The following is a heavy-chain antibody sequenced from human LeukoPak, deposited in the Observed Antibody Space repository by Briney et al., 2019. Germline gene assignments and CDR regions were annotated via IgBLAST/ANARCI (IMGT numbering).Heavy chain of an antibody. CDR2: ISSNGSTI. Sequence: GGPLRLSCAASGFTFSGYYMSWIRQAPGKGLEWVANISSNGSTIYYADSVKGRFTISRDNAKNSLYLQMNSLRAEDTAVYYCARDRGEMVYEVLDVWGKGTTVTVSS. D-gene: IGHD2-8*01. CDR1: GFTFSGYY. J-gene: IGHJ6*04. V-gene: IGHV3-11*01. CDR3: ARDRGEMVYEVLDV.